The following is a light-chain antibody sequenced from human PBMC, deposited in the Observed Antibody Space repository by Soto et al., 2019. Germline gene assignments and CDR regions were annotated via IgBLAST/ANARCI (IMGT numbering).Light chain of an antibody. CDR1: QSVSSNS. Sequence: EIVLTQSPGTLSLSPGERVALSCRASQSVSSNSLAWYQQKPGQAPRLLIYGASKRATGTPDRFSGSRSGTDFTLTISRLVPEDFAVYYCQQYGTSPLTFGGGTKVDIK. J-gene: IGKJ4*01. V-gene: IGKV3-20*01. CDR3: QQYGTSPLT. CDR2: GAS.